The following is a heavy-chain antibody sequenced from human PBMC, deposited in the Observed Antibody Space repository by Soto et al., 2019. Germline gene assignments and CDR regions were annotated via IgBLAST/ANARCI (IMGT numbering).Heavy chain of an antibody. Sequence: GASVKVSCKASGGTFSSYAISWVRQAPGQGLEWMGGIIPIFGTANYAQKFQGRVTITADESTSTAYMELSSLRSEDTAVYYCARGAGCTNGVCHPDRGISDPFDYWGQGTLVTAPQ. V-gene: IGHV1-69*13. CDR1: GGTFSSYA. J-gene: IGHJ4*02. CDR3: ARGAGCTNGVCHPDRGISDPFDY. CDR2: IIPIFGTA. D-gene: IGHD2-8*01.